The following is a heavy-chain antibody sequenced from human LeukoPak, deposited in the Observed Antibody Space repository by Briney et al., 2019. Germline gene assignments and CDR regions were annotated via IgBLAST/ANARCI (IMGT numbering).Heavy chain of an antibody. D-gene: IGHD3-22*01. CDR3: ARWAGNYYGSSGYPRPFEY. CDR1: GFTFSSYW. Sequence: GGSLRLSCAASGFTFSSYWMSWVRQAPGKGLEWVANIKQDGSEKYYVDSVKGRFTISRDNAKNSLYLQMNSMRAEDTAVYYCARWAGNYYGSSGYPRPFEYWGQGTLVTVSS. J-gene: IGHJ4*02. V-gene: IGHV3-7*01. CDR2: IKQDGSEK.